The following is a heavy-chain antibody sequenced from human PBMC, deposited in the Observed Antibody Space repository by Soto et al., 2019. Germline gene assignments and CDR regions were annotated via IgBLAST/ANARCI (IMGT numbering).Heavy chain of an antibody. Sequence: AGGSLRLSCAASGFTFSSYSMNWVRQAPGKGLEWVSSISSSSSYIYYADSVKGRFTISRDNAKNSLYLQMNSLRAEDTAVYYCARDAAAGGYYYYYGMDVWGQGTTVTVSS. J-gene: IGHJ6*02. CDR3: ARDAAAGGYYYYYGMDV. D-gene: IGHD6-13*01. CDR2: ISSSSSYI. V-gene: IGHV3-21*01. CDR1: GFTFSSYS.